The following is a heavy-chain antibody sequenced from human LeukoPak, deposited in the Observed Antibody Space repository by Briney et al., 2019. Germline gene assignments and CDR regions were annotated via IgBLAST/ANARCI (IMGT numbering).Heavy chain of an antibody. V-gene: IGHV1-18*01. CDR2: ISANKGNT. Sequence: GASVKVSCKASGYSFTSYGITWGGQARGQGLEWVGWISANKGNTEYVEKFQGRVSVTTDTSTSTAYMELRSLRSDDTAVYYSARDAADRVRGGEYWGQGTLVTVSS. J-gene: IGHJ4*02. D-gene: IGHD3-16*01. CDR1: GYSFTSYG. CDR3: ARDAADRVRGGEY.